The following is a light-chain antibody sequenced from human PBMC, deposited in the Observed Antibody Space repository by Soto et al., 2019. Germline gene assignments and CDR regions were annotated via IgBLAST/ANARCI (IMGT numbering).Light chain of an antibody. Sequence: QSALTQAASVSGSPGQSITISCTGTSSDIGGYNYVSWYQQHPGEAPRLMIYEVSNRPSGVSNRFSGSKSGNTASLTISGLQAEDEADYYCSSYTRRSSWVFGGGTKVTVL. V-gene: IGLV2-14*01. J-gene: IGLJ3*02. CDR1: SSDIGGYNY. CDR2: EVS. CDR3: SSYTRRSSWV.